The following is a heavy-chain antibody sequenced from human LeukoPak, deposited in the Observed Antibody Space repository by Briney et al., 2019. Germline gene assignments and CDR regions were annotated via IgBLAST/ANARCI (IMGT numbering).Heavy chain of an antibody. D-gene: IGHD3-22*01. CDR3: ARGPPYYYDSSGYLQH. Sequence: PGGSLRLPCAASGFTFSSYWMSWVRQAPGKGLEWVANIKQDGSEKHYVDSVKGRFTISRDNAKNSLYLQMNSLRAEDTAVYYCARGPPYYYDSSGYLQHWGQGTLVTVSS. J-gene: IGHJ1*01. CDR2: IKQDGSEK. CDR1: GFTFSSYW. V-gene: IGHV3-7*01.